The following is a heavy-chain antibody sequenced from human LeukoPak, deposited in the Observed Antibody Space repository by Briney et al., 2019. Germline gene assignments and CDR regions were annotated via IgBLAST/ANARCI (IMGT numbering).Heavy chain of an antibody. Sequence: PGGSLRLSCAASGFIFSSYAMSWVRQAPGKGLEWVSAISGSGGSTYYADSVKGRFTISRDNSKNTLYLQMNSLRAEDTAVYYCAKVGGSGSYYGEIDYWGQGTLVTVSS. CDR2: ISGSGGST. V-gene: IGHV3-23*01. D-gene: IGHD3-10*01. J-gene: IGHJ4*02. CDR1: GFIFSSYA. CDR3: AKVGGSGSYYGEIDY.